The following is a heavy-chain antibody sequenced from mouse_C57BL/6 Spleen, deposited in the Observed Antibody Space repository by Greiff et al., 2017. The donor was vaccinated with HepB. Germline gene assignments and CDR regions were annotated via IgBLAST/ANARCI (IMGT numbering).Heavy chain of an antibody. V-gene: IGHV1-69*01. CDR3: ARGGYIDY. CDR2: IDPSDSYT. Sequence: QVQLQQPGAELVMPGASVKLSCKASGYTFTSYWMHWVKQRPGQGLEWIGEIDPSDSYTNYNQKFKGKSTLTVDKSSSTAYMQLSSLTSEDSAVYYCARGGYIDYWGQGTTLTVSS. CDR1: GYTFTSYW. J-gene: IGHJ2*01.